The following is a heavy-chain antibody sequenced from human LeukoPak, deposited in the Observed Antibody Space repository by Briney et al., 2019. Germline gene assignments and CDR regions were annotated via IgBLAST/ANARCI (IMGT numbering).Heavy chain of an antibody. CDR1: GGSFSGYY. D-gene: IGHD2-15*01. Sequence: SETLSLTCAVYGGSFSGYYWSWIRQPPGKGLEWIGEINHSGSTNYNPSLKSRVTISVDTSKNQFSLKLSSVTAADTAVYYCARVKLVVVAATIYYYYGMDVWGQGTTVTVSS. V-gene: IGHV4-34*01. CDR2: INHSGST. CDR3: ARVKLVVVAATIYYYYGMDV. J-gene: IGHJ6*02.